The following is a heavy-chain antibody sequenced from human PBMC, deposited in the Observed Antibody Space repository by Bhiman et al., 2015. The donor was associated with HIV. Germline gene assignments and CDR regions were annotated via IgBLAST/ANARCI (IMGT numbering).Heavy chain of an antibody. D-gene: IGHD3-10*01. CDR2: ITASSSYI. V-gene: IGHV3-21*01. CDR1: GFTFSTYS. Sequence: EVQLVESGGGLVKPGGSLRLSCAASGFTFSTYSMNWVRQAPGKGLEWISSITASSSYIDYADSIKGRFTISRDNARNSLYLQMSSLRAEDTAIYYCARDLPNMIQGGTAFDIWGQGTMVTVSS. J-gene: IGHJ3*02. CDR3: ARDLPNMIQGGTAFDI.